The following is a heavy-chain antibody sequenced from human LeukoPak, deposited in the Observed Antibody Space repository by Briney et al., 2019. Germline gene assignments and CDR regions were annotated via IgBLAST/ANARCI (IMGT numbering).Heavy chain of an antibody. D-gene: IGHD3-22*01. CDR1: GFPFSSYA. V-gene: IGHV3-23*01. J-gene: IGHJ4*02. Sequence: GGSLRLSCAASGFPFSSYAMTWVRQAPGKGLEWVSGISGSGDNTYYADSVKGRFTISRDNSKNTLYVQVNSLGTEDTAAYYCAKGSYYDSSGSFYFDYWGQGTLVTVSS. CDR2: ISGSGDNT. CDR3: AKGSYYDSSGSFYFDY.